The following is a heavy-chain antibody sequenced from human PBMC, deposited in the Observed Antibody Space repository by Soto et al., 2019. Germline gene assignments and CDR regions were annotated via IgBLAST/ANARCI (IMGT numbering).Heavy chain of an antibody. J-gene: IGHJ4*02. CDR3: ARSVEGHFDY. Sequence: EVQLVESGGGLVQPGGSLRLSCAASGFTFSVYSMNWIRQAPGKGLQWVSYMTSDMRTIHYADSVKGRFTISRDNAKNLVYLQMTSLRDEDTAVYYCARSVEGHFDYWGQEALVTVSS. CDR2: MTSDMRTI. V-gene: IGHV3-48*02. CDR1: GFTFSVYS. D-gene: IGHD6-19*01.